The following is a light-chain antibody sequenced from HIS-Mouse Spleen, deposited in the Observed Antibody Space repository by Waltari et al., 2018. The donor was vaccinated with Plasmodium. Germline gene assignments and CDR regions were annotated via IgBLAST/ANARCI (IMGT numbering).Light chain of an antibody. CDR2: EDS. CDR1: ALPKKY. J-gene: IGLJ3*02. V-gene: IGLV3-10*01. CDR3: YSTDSSGNHRV. Sequence: SYELTQPPSVSVSPGQTARITCSGDALPKKYAYWYQQKSGQAPVLVIYEDSKRPSGIPERFSGSSSGTITTLTISWAQVDDEADYYCYSTDSSGNHRVFGGGTKLTVL.